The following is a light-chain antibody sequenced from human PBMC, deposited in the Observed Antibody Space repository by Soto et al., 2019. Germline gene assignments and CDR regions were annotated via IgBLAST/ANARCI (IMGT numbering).Light chain of an antibody. CDR2: DVS. CDR1: SSDVGGYNY. V-gene: IGLV2-11*01. Sequence: QSVLTQPRSVSGSPGQSVTISCTGTSSDVGGYNYVSWYQQHPGKAPKLMIYDVSKRPSGVPDRFSGSKSGNTASLTISGLQAEDEADYYCCSYAGGSTYVFGTGTKVTVL. J-gene: IGLJ1*01. CDR3: CSYAGGSTYV.